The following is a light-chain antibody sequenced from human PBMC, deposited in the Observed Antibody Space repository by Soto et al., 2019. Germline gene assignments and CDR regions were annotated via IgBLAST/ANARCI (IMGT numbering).Light chain of an antibody. Sequence: DIQMTQSPSSLSASVGDRLTMTCRASQRISNYVSWYQQRPGKAPKLLIYDVSSLQSGVPSRFSGSGSGTDFTLTISGXQPEDFATYYCLQSYNSPRTFGQGTKVDIK. V-gene: IGKV1-39*01. CDR2: DVS. CDR3: LQSYNSPRT. CDR1: QRISNY. J-gene: IGKJ1*01.